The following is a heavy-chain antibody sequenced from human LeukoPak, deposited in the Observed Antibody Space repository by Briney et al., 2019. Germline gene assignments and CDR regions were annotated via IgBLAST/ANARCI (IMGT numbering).Heavy chain of an antibody. CDR2: ISFDAKNE. D-gene: IGHD4-17*01. CDR3: AKGSPGTAYGSYGVGYFAAVDN. V-gene: IGHV3-30*18. Sequence: GGSLRFSCAASGFTFSNYAMHWVRQAPGKGLERVAVISFDAKNEFYADSVKGRFTISRDNSKNTIYLEMTSLTPEDTDVYYCAKGSPGTAYGSYGVGYFAAVDNWGQGTLVTVSA. CDR1: GFTFSNYA. J-gene: IGHJ4*02.